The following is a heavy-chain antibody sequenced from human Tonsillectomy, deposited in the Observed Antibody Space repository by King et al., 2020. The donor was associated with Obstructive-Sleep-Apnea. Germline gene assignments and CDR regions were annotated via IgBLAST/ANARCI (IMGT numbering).Heavy chain of an antibody. CDR3: ARDDYSAYAMDV. CDR2: ITSSRSTK. J-gene: IGHJ6*02. V-gene: IGHV3-48*04. D-gene: IGHD4-11*01. Sequence: VQLVESGGGLVQPGGSLRLSCAASGFSVDTYSMNWVRQAPGKGLEWVSYITSSRSTKYYADSVKGRFTISRDNAKNSLYLQMNSLRAEDTALYYCARDDYSAYAMDVWGQGTTVTVSS. CDR1: GFSVDTYS.